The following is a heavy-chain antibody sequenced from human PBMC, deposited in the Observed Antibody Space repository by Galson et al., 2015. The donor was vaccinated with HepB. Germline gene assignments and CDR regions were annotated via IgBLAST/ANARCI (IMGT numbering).Heavy chain of an antibody. CDR2: ISYDGSNK. CDR1: GFTFSSYG. D-gene: IGHD2-21*01. Sequence: SLRLSCAASGFTFSSYGMHWVRQAPGKGLEWVAIISYDGSNKYYADSVKGRFTISRDNSKNTLYLQMNSLRAEDTAVYYSAKDWLQYCGGECYSDYWGQGTLVTVSS. V-gene: IGHV3-30*18. J-gene: IGHJ4*02. CDR3: AKDWLQYCGGECYSDY.